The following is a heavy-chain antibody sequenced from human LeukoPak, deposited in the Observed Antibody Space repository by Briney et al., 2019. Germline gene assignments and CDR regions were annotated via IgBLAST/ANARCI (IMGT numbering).Heavy chain of an antibody. CDR2: INPDGSST. J-gene: IGHJ4*02. V-gene: IGHV3-74*01. Sequence: GGSLRLSCVASGYTFSSYWMHWVRQGPGKGLVWVSLINPDGSSTNYAVSVKGRFTISRDNAKNTVYLQMNCLRAEDTAVYYCVRYGSFCHWGQGALVTVSS. CDR3: VRYGSFCH. D-gene: IGHD2-15*01. CDR1: GYTFSSYW.